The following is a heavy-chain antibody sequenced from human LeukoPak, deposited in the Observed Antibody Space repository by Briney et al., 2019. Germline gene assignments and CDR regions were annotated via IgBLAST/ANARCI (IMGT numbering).Heavy chain of an antibody. D-gene: IGHD2-21*02. CDR1: GFTFSSYA. J-gene: IGHJ4*02. V-gene: IGHV3-21*01. CDR3: AASSLCGGDCYSDY. CDR2: ISSSSSYI. Sequence: PGGSLRLSCAASGFTFSSYAMSWVRQAPGKGLEWVSSISSSSSYIYYADSVKGRFTISRDNAKNSLYLQMNSLRAEDTAVYYCAASSLCGGDCYSDYWGQGTLVTVSS.